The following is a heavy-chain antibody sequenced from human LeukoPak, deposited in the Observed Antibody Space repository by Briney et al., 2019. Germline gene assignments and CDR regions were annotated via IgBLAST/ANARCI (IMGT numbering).Heavy chain of an antibody. CDR1: GFTFSSYA. V-gene: IGHV3-23*01. CDR2: ISGSGGST. J-gene: IGHJ4*02. D-gene: IGHD3-10*01. CDR3: AEAAGITMVRGVTPHY. Sequence: GGSLRLSCAASGFTFSSYAMSWVRQAPGKGLEWVSAISGSGGSTYYADSVKGRFTISRDNSKNTLYLQMNSLRAEDTAVYYCAEAAGITMVRGVTPHYWGQGTLVTVSS.